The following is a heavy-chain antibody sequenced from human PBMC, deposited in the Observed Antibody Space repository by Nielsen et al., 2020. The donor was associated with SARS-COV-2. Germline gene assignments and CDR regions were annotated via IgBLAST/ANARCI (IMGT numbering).Heavy chain of an antibody. V-gene: IGHV3-9*01. J-gene: IGHJ4*02. CDR1: GFTFDDYA. D-gene: IGHD3-10*01. CDR2: ISWNSGSI. CDR3: AKDSGDGWFGERSFDY. Sequence: GGSLRLSCAASGFTFDDYAMHWVRQAPGKGLEWVSGISWNSGSIGYADSVKGRFTISRDNAKNSLYLQMNSLRAEDTALYYCAKDSGDGWFGERSFDYWGQGTLVTVSS.